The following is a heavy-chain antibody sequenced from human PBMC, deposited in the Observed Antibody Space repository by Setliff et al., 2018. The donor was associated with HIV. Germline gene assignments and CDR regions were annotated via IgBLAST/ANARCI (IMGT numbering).Heavy chain of an antibody. D-gene: IGHD4-17*01. J-gene: IGHJ4*02. CDR3: ARGGTTVLDY. V-gene: IGHV4-59*08. CDR1: GGSISSHY. Sequence: SETLSLTCTVSGGSISSHYWSWIRQPPGKGLEWIGSIYYSGSTNYNPSLKSRVTISVDTSKNQFSLKLSSVTAADTAVYYCARGGTTVLDYWGQGTLVTVSS. CDR2: IYYSGST.